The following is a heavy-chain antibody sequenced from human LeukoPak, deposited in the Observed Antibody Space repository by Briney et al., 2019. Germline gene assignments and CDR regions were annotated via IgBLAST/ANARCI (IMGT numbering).Heavy chain of an antibody. Sequence: VASVKVSCKASGYTFTSYDINWGRQATGQGLEWMGWMNPNSGNTGYAQKFQGRVTMTRNTSISTAYMELSSLRSEDTAVYYCARYSVLRYFDDDAFDIWGQGTMVTVSS. CDR2: MNPNSGNT. CDR3: ARYSVLRYFDDDAFDI. V-gene: IGHV1-8*01. D-gene: IGHD3-9*01. J-gene: IGHJ3*02. CDR1: GYTFTSYD.